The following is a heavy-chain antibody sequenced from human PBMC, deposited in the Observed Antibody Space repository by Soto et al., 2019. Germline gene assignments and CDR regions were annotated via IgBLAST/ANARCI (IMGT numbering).Heavy chain of an antibody. V-gene: IGHV1-2*04. CDR3: ARDRQAGDRLQGGDNAFDI. J-gene: IGHJ3*02. D-gene: IGHD3-16*01. Sequence: VSVKVSCKASGYTFTGYYMHWVRQAPGQGLAGMGWINPNSGGTNYAQKFQGWVTMTSDTSISTAYMELRRLRADDTAVYDCARDRQAGDRLQGGDNAFDIWGQGTMVTVSS. CDR1: GYTFTGYY. CDR2: INPNSGGT.